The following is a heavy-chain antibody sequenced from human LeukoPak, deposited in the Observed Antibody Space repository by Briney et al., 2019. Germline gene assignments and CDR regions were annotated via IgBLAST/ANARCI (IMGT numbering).Heavy chain of an antibody. CDR2: IYYSGSA. D-gene: IGHD6-19*01. J-gene: IGHJ4*02. V-gene: IGHV4-39*01. Sequence: SETLSLTCTVSGGSISSSSYYWGWIRQPPGKGLEWIGNIYYSGSAYYYPSLKSRVTVSVDTSKNQFFLNLSSVTAADTAVYYCASYSRYSSGWYYDYWGQGTLVTVSS. CDR1: GGSISSSSYY. CDR3: ASYSRYSSGWYYDY.